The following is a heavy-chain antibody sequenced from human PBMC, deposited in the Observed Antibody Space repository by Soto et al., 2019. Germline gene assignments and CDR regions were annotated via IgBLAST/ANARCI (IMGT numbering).Heavy chain of an antibody. Sequence: QVQLVQSGAEVKKPGASVKVSCKASGYTFTSYGISWVRQAPGQGLEWMGWISAYNGNTNYAQKLQGRVTMTTDTSTSTAYMELRSLRSDDTAVEYCARDTMITFGGKSRDYYYGMDVWGQGTTVTVSS. D-gene: IGHD3-16*01. J-gene: IGHJ6*02. CDR2: ISAYNGNT. CDR1: GYTFTSYG. V-gene: IGHV1-18*01. CDR3: ARDTMITFGGKSRDYYYGMDV.